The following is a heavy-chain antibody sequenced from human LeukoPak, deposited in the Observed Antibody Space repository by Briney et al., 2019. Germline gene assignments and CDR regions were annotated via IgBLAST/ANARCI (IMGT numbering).Heavy chain of an antibody. J-gene: IGHJ4*02. Sequence: GSLRLSCAASGFTFSSYSMNWVRQAPGKGLEWVSSISTTSSHIYYADSVKGRFTISRDNAKNSLYLQMNSLRAEDTAVYYCARVGYYYDSSGYYPHQDFDYWGQGTLVTVSS. CDR2: ISTTSSHI. CDR3: ARVGYYYDSSGYYPHQDFDY. V-gene: IGHV3-21*01. CDR1: GFTFSSYS. D-gene: IGHD3-22*01.